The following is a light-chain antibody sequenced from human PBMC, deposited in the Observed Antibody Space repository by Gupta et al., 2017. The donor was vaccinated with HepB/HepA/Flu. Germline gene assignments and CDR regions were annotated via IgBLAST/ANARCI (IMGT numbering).Light chain of an antibody. CDR3: AAWEDSLNGLYV. Sequence: SVLTQPPSVSATPAQRVTISCSGRRSNIGSNAVKWYQQLPEAAPKLLIHNNDKRPSGVPARFSGSKSGTSASLAISGLESEDEADYYCAAWEDSLNGLYVFGTGTKVTVL. CDR1: RSNIGSNA. CDR2: NND. J-gene: IGLJ1*01. V-gene: IGLV1-44*01.